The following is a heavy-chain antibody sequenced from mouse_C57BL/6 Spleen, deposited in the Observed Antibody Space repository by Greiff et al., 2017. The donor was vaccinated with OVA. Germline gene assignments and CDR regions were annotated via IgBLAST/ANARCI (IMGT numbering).Heavy chain of an antibody. CDR3: ARLNWDGYFDY. J-gene: IGHJ2*01. CDR2: ISSGSSTI. Sequence: EVKLQESGGGLVKPGGSLKLSCAASGFTFSDYGMHWVRQAPEKGLEWVAYISSGSSTIYYADTVKGRFTISRDNAKNTLFLQMTSLRSEDTAMYYCARLNWDGYFDYWGQGTTLTVSS. D-gene: IGHD4-1*01. CDR1: GFTFSDYG. V-gene: IGHV5-17*01.